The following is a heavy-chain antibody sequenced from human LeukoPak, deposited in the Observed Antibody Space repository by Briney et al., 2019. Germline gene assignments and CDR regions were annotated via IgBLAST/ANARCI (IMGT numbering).Heavy chain of an antibody. CDR3: ARDLSSSWYDAFDI. D-gene: IGHD6-13*01. Sequence: SETLSLTCTVSGGSISNYYWHWIRQPPGKGLEWIGYIYHSGSTYYNPSLKSRVTISVDTSKNQFSLKLSSVTAADTAVYYCARDLSSSWYDAFDIWGQGTMVTVSS. CDR1: GGSISNYY. J-gene: IGHJ3*02. V-gene: IGHV4-59*12. CDR2: IYHSGST.